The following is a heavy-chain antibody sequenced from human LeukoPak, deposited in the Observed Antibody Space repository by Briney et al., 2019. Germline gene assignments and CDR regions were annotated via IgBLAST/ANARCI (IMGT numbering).Heavy chain of an antibody. CDR1: GFIFNDHA. CDR2: ISYDGSNK. V-gene: IGHV3-30*04. CDR3: ARAPPSIAAAGTGEYFDY. Sequence: GRSLRLSCAASGFIFNDHAMHWVRQAPGKGPEWVAVISYDGSNKYYADSVKGRFTISRDNAKNSLYLQMNSLRAEDTAVYYCARAPPSIAAAGTGEYFDYWGQGTLVTVSS. J-gene: IGHJ4*02. D-gene: IGHD6-13*01.